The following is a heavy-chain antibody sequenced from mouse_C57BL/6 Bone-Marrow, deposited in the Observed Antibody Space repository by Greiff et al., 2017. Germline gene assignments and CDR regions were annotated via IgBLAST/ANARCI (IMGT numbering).Heavy chain of an antibody. Sequence: EVQVVESGGDLVKPGGSLKLSCAASGFTFSSYGMSWVRQTPDKRLEWVATISSGGSYTYYPDSVKGRFTISRDNAKNTLYLQMSSLKSEDTAMYYCARQGDYYGSRDAMDYWGQGTSVTVSS. J-gene: IGHJ4*01. CDR2: ISSGGSYT. CDR3: ARQGDYYGSRDAMDY. CDR1: GFTFSSYG. D-gene: IGHD1-1*01. V-gene: IGHV5-6*01.